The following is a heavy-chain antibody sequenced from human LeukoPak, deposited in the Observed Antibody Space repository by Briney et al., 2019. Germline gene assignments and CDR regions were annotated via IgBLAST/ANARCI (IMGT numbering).Heavy chain of an antibody. CDR2: INPSGGST. J-gene: IGHJ5*01. V-gene: IGHV1-46*01. CDR3: ARDKSSANWLDS. D-gene: IGHD3-10*01. CDR1: GYSFTNFY. Sequence: ASVKVSCTASGYSFTNFYIHWGRQAPGQGLEWMGIINPSGGSTNYAQKFQGRVTMTSDTSASTVYMDLSSLRSEDTAIYYCARDKSSANWLDSWGQGTLVTVSS.